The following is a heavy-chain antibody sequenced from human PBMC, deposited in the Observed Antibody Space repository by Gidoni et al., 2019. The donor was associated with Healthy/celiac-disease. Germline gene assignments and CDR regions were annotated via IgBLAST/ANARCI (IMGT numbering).Heavy chain of an antibody. Sequence: QVQLVQSGAEVKKPGSSVKVSCKASGGTFSSYAISWVRQAPGQGLEWMGGIIPIFGTANYAQKFQGRVTITADESTSTAYMELSSLRSEDTAVYYCARVAWVVGATAGAFDIWGQGTMVTVSS. CDR3: ARVAWVVGATAGAFDI. CDR1: GGTFSSYA. D-gene: IGHD1-26*01. CDR2: IIPIFGTA. V-gene: IGHV1-69*01. J-gene: IGHJ3*02.